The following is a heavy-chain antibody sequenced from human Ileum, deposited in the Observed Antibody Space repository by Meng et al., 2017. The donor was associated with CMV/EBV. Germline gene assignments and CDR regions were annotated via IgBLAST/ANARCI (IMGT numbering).Heavy chain of an antibody. D-gene: IGHD3-9*01. CDR1: GESFSGYY. CDR2: INQSGST. Sequence: QLQLHQWGAGRLKPSETLSLTCAVYGESFSGYYWDWVRQSPGKGLEWIGQINQSGSTNYNPSLKSRVTISVDTSKNQFSLKLSSVTAADAAMYYCARGRRYLFYWSQGTLVTVSS. CDR3: ARGRRYLFY. V-gene: IGHV4-34*01. J-gene: IGHJ4*02.